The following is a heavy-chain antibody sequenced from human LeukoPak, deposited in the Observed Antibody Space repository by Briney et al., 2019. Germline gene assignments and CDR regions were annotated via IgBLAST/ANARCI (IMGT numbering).Heavy chain of an antibody. CDR1: GGSISSYY. Sequence: SETLSLTCTVSGGSISSYYWSWIRQPPGKGLEWIGYIYYSGSTNYNPSLKSRVTISVDTSKNQFSLKLSSVTAADTAVYYCARERAQAKLLDYWGQGTLVTVSS. V-gene: IGHV4-59*12. CDR2: IYYSGST. J-gene: IGHJ4*02. D-gene: IGHD3-10*01. CDR3: ARERAQAKLLDY.